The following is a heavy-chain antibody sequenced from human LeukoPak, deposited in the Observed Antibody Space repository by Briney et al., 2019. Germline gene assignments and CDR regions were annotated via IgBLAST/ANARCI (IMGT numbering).Heavy chain of an antibody. J-gene: IGHJ4*02. Sequence: SETLSLTCTVSGGSISSGSYYWGWILQPAGKGLEWIGRIYTSGSTNYNPSLKSRVPISVDTSKNQFSLKLGSVTAADTAVYYCAGLGGYSGSYFLDYWGQGTLVTVSS. V-gene: IGHV4-61*02. CDR3: AGLGGYSGSYFLDY. CDR1: GGSISSGSYY. D-gene: IGHD1-26*01. CDR2: IYTSGST.